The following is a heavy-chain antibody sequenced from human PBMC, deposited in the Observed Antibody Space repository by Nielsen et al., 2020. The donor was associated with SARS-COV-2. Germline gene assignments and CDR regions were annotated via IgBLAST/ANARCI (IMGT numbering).Heavy chain of an antibody. V-gene: IGHV3-48*01. J-gene: IGHJ6*02. CDR1: GFSFNTYS. D-gene: IGHD6-13*01. CDR2: ISGGSATI. Sequence: GESLKISCVASGFSFNTYSTNWVRQAPGKGLEWVSYISGGSATIYYADSVKGRFTISRDNVKNSLYLQLSSLSAEDTAVYYCARSPFHRSSWYGMDVWGQGTTVTVSS. CDR3: ARSPFHRSSWYGMDV.